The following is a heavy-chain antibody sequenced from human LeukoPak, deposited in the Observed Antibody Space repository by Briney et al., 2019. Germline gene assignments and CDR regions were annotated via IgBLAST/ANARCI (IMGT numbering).Heavy chain of an antibody. CDR1: GYTFTSYG. J-gene: IGHJ4*02. CDR2: INAYNDNT. Sequence: ASVKVSCKASGYTFTSYGISWVRQAPGQGLEWMGWINAYNDNTNYAQKFQGRVTMTTDTSTSTAYMELRSLRSDDTAVYYCARTAARRFDYWGQGTLVTVSS. V-gene: IGHV1-18*01. D-gene: IGHD6-6*01. CDR3: ARTAARRFDY.